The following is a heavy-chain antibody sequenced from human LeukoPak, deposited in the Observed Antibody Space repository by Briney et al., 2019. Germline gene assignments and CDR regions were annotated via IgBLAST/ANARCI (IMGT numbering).Heavy chain of an antibody. D-gene: IGHD2-2*01. CDR1: GYTFTSYG. J-gene: IGHJ6*03. CDR2: ISAYNGNT. V-gene: IGHV1-18*01. CDR3: ARDCSSTSCYGSYYYYYMDV. Sequence: GASVKVSCKASGYTFTSYGISWVRQAPGQGLEWMGWISAYNGNTNYAQKLQGRVTMTTDTSTSTAYMELRSLRSDDTAVYYCARDCSSTSCYGSYYYYYMDVCGKGTTGTVSS.